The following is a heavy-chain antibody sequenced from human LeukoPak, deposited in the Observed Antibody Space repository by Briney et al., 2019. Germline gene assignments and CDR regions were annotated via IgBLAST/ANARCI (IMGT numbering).Heavy chain of an antibody. D-gene: IGHD2-15*01. CDR3: AREGSIVARTDY. CDR2: ISYDGNRE. CDR1: GFTFSDYY. Sequence: GGSLRLSCAASGFTFSDYYMDWVRQAPGKRLEWVAVISYDGNREYYPDSVKGRFTISRDNSKNTLYLQMKGLKTEDTGVYYCAREGSIVARTDYWGQGALVIVSS. V-gene: IGHV3-30*03. J-gene: IGHJ4*02.